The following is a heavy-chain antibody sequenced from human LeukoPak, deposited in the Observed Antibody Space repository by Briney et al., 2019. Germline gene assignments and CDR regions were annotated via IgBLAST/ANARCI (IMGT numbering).Heavy chain of an antibody. V-gene: IGHV3-21*01. CDR1: GFTFSNYA. D-gene: IGHD3-10*02. Sequence: GGSLRLSCAASGFTFSNYAMNWVRQAPGKGLEWVSSISGGSTDIYYADSMKGRFTISRDNAKNSLYLQMNSLRAEDTAVYYCAELGITMIGGVWGKGTTVTISS. CDR2: ISGGSTDI. CDR3: AELGITMIGGV. J-gene: IGHJ6*04.